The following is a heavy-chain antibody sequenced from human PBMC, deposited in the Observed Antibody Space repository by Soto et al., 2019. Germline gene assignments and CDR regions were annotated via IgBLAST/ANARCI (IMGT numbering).Heavy chain of an antibody. CDR2: IAYSGST. CDR3: ARAHRDLQQLVQYYYGMNV. CDR1: GGSISSGDYY. D-gene: IGHD6-13*01. Sequence: QVQLQESGPGLVKPSQTLSLTCTVSGGSISSGDYYWSWIRQPPGKGLEWIGYIAYSGSTYYNPSLKSRLSISVDTSKNQFSLKLSSVTAADTAVYYCARAHRDLQQLVQYYYGMNVWGQGTTVTVSS. V-gene: IGHV4-30-4*01. J-gene: IGHJ6*02.